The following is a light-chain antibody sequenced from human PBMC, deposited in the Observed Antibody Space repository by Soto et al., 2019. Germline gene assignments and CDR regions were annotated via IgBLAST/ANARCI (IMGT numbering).Light chain of an antibody. V-gene: IGKV3-20*01. Sequence: TKSPGTVSLSKREGATLSWRVSHSVGGTFLAWYQQKGGQAPGLLVHGASSMATGIPDRFSGSGSGTDFTLTISSLEPEDFAVYYCQQYGGSPRTFGQGANVDI. J-gene: IGKJ1*01. CDR2: GAS. CDR3: QQYGGSPRT. CDR1: HSVGGTF.